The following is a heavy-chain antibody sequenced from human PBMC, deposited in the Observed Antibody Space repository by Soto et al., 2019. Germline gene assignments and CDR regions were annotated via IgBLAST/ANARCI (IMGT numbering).Heavy chain of an antibody. Sequence: SETLSLTCAVSGVPISTYYSSWIRQPPGKGLEWIGYNYHSGTTNYNPSLKSRVTISVDTSKNQFSLRLTSVTAADTAIYYCVREAYIGYGHAIDYWGQGTLVTVSS. J-gene: IGHJ4*02. D-gene: IGHD5-12*01. CDR3: VREAYIGYGHAIDY. V-gene: IGHV4-59*01. CDR1: GVPISTYY. CDR2: NYHSGTT.